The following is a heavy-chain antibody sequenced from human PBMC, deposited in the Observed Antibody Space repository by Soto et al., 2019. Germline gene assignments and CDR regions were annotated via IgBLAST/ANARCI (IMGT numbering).Heavy chain of an antibody. V-gene: IGHV5-10-1*01. Sequence: GESLKISSKGSGESFTRHWISLMRPMPGKGLEWMGRIDPSDSYTHYSPSFQGHVTISADKSISTAYLQWSSLKASDTAMYYCARLKRDGHNYSPLYDWGQGTLVTVSS. D-gene: IGHD3-16*02. CDR1: GESFTRHW. CDR2: IDPSDSYT. CDR3: ARLKRDGHNYSPLYD. J-gene: IGHJ4*02.